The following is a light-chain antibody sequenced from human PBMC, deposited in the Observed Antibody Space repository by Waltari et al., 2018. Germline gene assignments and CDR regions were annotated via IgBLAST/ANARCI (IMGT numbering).Light chain of an antibody. CDR1: SSDGGVIT. CDR2: DVS. Sequence: QSALTQPASVSGSPGQSITISCTGTSSDGGVITMSPGTNNTQAKPPNSCDVSNRPSGVSNRFSGSKSGNTASLTISGLQAEDEADYYCSSYTSSSTVVFGGGTKLTVL. V-gene: IGLV2-14*03. CDR3: SSYTSSSTVV. J-gene: IGLJ2*01.